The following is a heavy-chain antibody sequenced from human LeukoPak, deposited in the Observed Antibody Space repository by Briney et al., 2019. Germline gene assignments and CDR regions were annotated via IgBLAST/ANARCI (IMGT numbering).Heavy chain of an antibody. CDR1: GGSISSYY. V-gene: IGHV4-4*07. CDR3: ARDLYVWGSYHNDY. CDR2: IYTSGST. Sequence: TSETLSLTCTVSGGSISSYYWSWIRQPAGKGLEWIGRIYTSGSTNYNPSLKSRVTMSVDASKNQFSLKLSSVTAADTAVYYCARDLYVWGSYHNDYWGQGTLVTVSS. D-gene: IGHD3-16*01. J-gene: IGHJ4*02.